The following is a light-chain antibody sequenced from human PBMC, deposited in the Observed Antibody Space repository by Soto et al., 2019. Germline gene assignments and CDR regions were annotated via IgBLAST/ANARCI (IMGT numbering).Light chain of an antibody. V-gene: IGKV1-5*03. CDR3: QYWDDYSWT. CDR2: KAS. J-gene: IGKJ1*01. CDR1: QSITDW. Sequence: DIQMTQSPSTLSASAGDRVTITCRASQSITDWLAWYQQKPGKAPKFLIYKASNLEGGVPSRFSGSGSGTEFTLTIRSVQPDDFATYYCQYWDDYSWTFGQGTKVEIK.